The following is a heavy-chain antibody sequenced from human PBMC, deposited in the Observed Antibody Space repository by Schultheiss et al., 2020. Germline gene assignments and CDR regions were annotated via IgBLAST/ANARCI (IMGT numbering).Heavy chain of an antibody. CDR3: ATARVAAYYFDY. J-gene: IGHJ4*02. CDR1: GGSISSGDSY. V-gene: IGHV4-31*11. D-gene: IGHD6-19*01. Sequence: SETLSLTCAVSGGSISSGDSYWSWIRQHPGKGLEWIGYIYYSGSTYYNPSLKSRVTISVDTSKNQFSLKLSSVTAADTAVYYCATARVAAYYFDYWGQGTLVTVSS. CDR2: IYYSGST.